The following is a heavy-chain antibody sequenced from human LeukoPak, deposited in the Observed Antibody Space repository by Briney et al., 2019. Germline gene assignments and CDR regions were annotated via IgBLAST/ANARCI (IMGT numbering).Heavy chain of an antibody. CDR2: FAYSGTT. V-gene: IGHV4-59*08. J-gene: IGHJ3*02. Sequence: SETLSLTCKVSDGSISSHYWSWIRQPPGKGLEWIGHFAYSGTTSYNASLKSRVTISVNTSKNQFSLKLTSVTAADTAVYYCARPHSSGWYGVYDTWGQGTMVTVSS. D-gene: IGHD6-19*01. CDR1: DGSISSHY. CDR3: ARPHSSGWYGVYDT.